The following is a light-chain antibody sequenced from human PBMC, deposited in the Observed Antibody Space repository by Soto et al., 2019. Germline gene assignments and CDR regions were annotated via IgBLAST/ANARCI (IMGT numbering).Light chain of an antibody. J-gene: IGLJ1*01. CDR1: SSDVGGYNY. Sequence: QSALAQPASVSVSPGLSITISCTGTSSDVGGYNYVSWYQQHPGKAPKLMIYDVSNRPSGVSNRFSGSKSGNTASLTISGLQAEDEADYYCSSYTSSSTYVFGTGTKVTVL. CDR2: DVS. CDR3: SSYTSSSTYV. V-gene: IGLV2-14*01.